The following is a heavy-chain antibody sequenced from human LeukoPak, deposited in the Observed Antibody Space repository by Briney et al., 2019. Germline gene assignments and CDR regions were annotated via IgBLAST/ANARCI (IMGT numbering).Heavy chain of an antibody. CDR3: ARTTEGGYTYGYFYYYYMDV. CDR2: IYYSGST. D-gene: IGHD5-18*01. Sequence: GSLRLSCAASGFTFSSYWMSWVRQAPGKGLEWIGYIYYSGSTNYNPSLKSRVTISVDTSKNQFSLKLTSVTAADTAVYYCARTTEGGYTYGYFYYYYMDVWGKGTTVTISS. J-gene: IGHJ6*03. V-gene: IGHV4-59*01. CDR1: GFTFSSYW.